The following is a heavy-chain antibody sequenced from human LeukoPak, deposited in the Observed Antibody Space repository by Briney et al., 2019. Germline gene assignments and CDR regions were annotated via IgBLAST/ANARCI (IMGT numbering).Heavy chain of an antibody. CDR3: VRDRGGWYGDS. J-gene: IGHJ4*02. D-gene: IGHD6-19*01. V-gene: IGHV3-74*01. CDR2: INSDGSST. Sequence: GGSLRLSRAASGFTFISYWMHWASQAPGKGPVWVSRINSDGSSTSHADSVKGRFTISRDNAKNTLYLQMNSLRGEDTAVYYCVRDRGGWYGDSWGQGVLVTVSS. CDR1: GFTFISYW.